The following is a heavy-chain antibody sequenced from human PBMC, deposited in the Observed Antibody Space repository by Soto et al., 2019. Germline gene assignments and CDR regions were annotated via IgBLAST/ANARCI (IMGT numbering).Heavy chain of an antibody. CDR3: ARAWVVVTAPDY. V-gene: IGHV1-3*05. CDR2: INAGNGNT. D-gene: IGHD2-21*02. J-gene: IGHJ4*02. Sequence: QVQLVQSGAEEKKPGASVKVSCKASGYTFTSYAMHWVRQAPGQRLEWMGWINAGNGNTKYSQKFQGRVTNTRDTSASTAYKELSSLRSEDTAVYYCARAWVVVTAPDYWGQGTLVTVSS. CDR1: GYTFTSYA.